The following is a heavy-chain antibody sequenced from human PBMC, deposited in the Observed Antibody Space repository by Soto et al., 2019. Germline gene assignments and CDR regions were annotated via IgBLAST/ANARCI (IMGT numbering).Heavy chain of an antibody. D-gene: IGHD3-10*01. CDR2: ISYDGSNK. CDR1: GFTFSSYV. J-gene: IGHJ4*02. Sequence: PGGSLRLSCAASGFTFSSYVMHWVRQAPGKGLEWVAVISYDGSNKYYADSVKGRFTISRDNSKNTLYLQMNSLRAEDTAVYYCATNPQESAYWGQGTLVTVSS. V-gene: IGHV3-30*03. CDR3: ATNPQESAY.